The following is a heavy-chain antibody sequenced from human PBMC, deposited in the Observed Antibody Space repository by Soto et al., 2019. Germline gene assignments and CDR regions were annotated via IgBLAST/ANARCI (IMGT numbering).Heavy chain of an antibody. D-gene: IGHD2-15*01. CDR1: GYSFTSYW. Sequence: GESLKISCKGSGYSFTSYWISWVRQMPGKGLEWMGRIDPSDSYTKYSPSFQGHVTISADKSISTAYLQWSSLKASDTAMYNCAVPLFGPQVNVEAFDLWGKGTTVTVSS. CDR3: AVPLFGPQVNVEAFDL. J-gene: IGHJ3*01. CDR2: IDPSDSYT. V-gene: IGHV5-10-1*01.